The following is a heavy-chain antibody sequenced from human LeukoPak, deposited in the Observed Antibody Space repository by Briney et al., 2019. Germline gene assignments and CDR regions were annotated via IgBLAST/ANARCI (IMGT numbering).Heavy chain of an antibody. CDR2: VDHNSGHA. V-gene: IGHV1-8*01. CDR1: GYTFTSYD. CDR3: ARGILEGVDV. D-gene: IGHD2-21*01. J-gene: IGHJ6*02. Sequence: ASVKVSCKASGYTFTSYDINWVRPATGQGLEWMGWVDHNSGHAGSPQKFQGRVTMTRDTSISTAYMELSSLTSEDTAVYYCARGILEGVDVWGQGTAVTVSS.